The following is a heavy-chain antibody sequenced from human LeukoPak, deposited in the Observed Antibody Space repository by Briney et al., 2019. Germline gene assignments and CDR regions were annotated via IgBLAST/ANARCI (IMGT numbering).Heavy chain of an antibody. J-gene: IGHJ4*02. V-gene: IGHV4-39*01. Sequence: SETLSLTCTVSGGSISSSGYYWTWIRQPPGEGLEWIGSIYYSGSTYYNPSLESRVTISVDTSKNQFSLKLTSVTAADTAVYYCARWYSGSYHYWGQGTLVTVSS. D-gene: IGHD1-26*01. CDR3: ARWYSGSYHY. CDR1: GGSISSSGYY. CDR2: IYYSGST.